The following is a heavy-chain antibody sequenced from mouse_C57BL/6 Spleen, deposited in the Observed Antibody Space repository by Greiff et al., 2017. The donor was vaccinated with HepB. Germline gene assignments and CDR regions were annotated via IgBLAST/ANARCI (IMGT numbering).Heavy chain of an antibody. V-gene: IGHV1-55*01. D-gene: IGHD2-4*01. Sequence: QVHVKQPGAELVKPGASVKMSCKASGYTFTSYWITWVKQRPGQGLEWIGDIYPGSGSTNYNEKFKSKATLTVDTSSSTAYMQLSSLTSEDSAVYYCAREDYDGYAMDYWGQGTSVTVSS. J-gene: IGHJ4*01. CDR1: GYTFTSYW. CDR2: IYPGSGST. CDR3: AREDYDGYAMDY.